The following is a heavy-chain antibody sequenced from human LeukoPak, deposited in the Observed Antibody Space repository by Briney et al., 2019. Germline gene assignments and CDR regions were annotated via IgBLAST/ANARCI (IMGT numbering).Heavy chain of an antibody. V-gene: IGHV3-20*04. CDR1: GFTFDDYG. Sequence: GGSLRLSCAASGFTFDDYGMSWVRQVPGKGLEWVSGICSKGGCTGYADSLKGRFTISRDNAKNSLYLQMNSLRAEDTAVYYCARDPSRGGGAVAGTAAFDIWGQGTMVTVSS. J-gene: IGHJ3*02. D-gene: IGHD6-19*01. CDR3: ARDPSRGGGAVAGTAAFDI. CDR2: ICSKGGCT.